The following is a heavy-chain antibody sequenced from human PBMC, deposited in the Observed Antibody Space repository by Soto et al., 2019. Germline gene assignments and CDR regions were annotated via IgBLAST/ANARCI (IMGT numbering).Heavy chain of an antibody. CDR2: IYATGTT. CDR1: VASISGLY. V-gene: IGHV4-4*07. J-gene: IGHJ5*02. Sequence: SETLSVTCIVSVASISGLYWSWIRKSAGKGLDWIGRIYATGTTDYNPSLKSRVMMSVDTSKKQFSLKLRSVTAADTAVYYCVRDGTKNLRDWFDPWGQGMSVTVSS. CDR3: VRDGTKNLRDWFDP. D-gene: IGHD1-1*01.